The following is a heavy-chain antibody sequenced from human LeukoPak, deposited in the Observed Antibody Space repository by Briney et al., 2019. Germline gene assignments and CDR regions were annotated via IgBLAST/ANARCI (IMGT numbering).Heavy chain of an antibody. D-gene: IGHD3-9*01. CDR1: GYTFTSYF. V-gene: IGHV1-46*01. Sequence: GASVKVSCKASGYTFTSYFIHWVRQAPGQGPEWVGIVHPSGGSTSYAEKFQGRVTMTSDTSTSTVYMELSSLRSEDTAVYYCAREVQGILTVYPFLDPWGQGTLVTVSS. J-gene: IGHJ5*02. CDR3: AREVQGILTVYPFLDP. CDR2: VHPSGGST.